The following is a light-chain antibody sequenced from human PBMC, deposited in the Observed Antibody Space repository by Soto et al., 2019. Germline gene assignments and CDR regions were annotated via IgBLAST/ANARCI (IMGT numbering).Light chain of an antibody. Sequence: QSVLTQPPSASGTPGQRVTISCAGSNSNIGGNSVTWYQQVPGTAPKLLIYSDNRRPSGVPDRFSGSKSGTSASLAISGLQSADEADYYCATWDDSLNGSGVFGTGTKLTVL. J-gene: IGLJ1*01. CDR2: SDN. CDR1: NSNIGGNS. V-gene: IGLV1-44*01. CDR3: ATWDDSLNGSGV.